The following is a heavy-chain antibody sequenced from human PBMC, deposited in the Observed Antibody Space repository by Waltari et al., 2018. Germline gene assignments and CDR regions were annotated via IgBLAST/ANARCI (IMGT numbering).Heavy chain of an antibody. CDR1: GGAIRGYY. D-gene: IGHD2-15*01. CDR2: VDDSGRT. J-gene: IGHJ5*02. V-gene: IGHV4-59*08. CDR3: ARVTSCSGGACYSTDWFDP. Sequence: QVKVQESGPGLVKPSETLSLTCSVSGGAIRGYYWTWIRQPPGKGLEWIGYVDDSGRTKFNPFLSSRGTMSVDTSTSQFSLRRRSVTAADTATYYCARVTSCSGGACYSTDWFDPWGQGTLVTVSS.